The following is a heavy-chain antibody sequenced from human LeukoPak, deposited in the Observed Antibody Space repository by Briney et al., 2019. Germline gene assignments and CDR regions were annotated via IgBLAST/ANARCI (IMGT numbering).Heavy chain of an antibody. Sequence: GGSLRLSCAASGFTFSSYWMSWVRQAPGKGLEWVANIKQDGSEKYYVDSVKGRFTISRDNAKNSLYLQMNSLRAEDTAVYYCARGGRWGSDGAFDIWGQGTMVTVSS. CDR2: IKQDGSEK. J-gene: IGHJ3*02. D-gene: IGHD2-21*01. V-gene: IGHV3-7*04. CDR3: ARGGRWGSDGAFDI. CDR1: GFTFSSYW.